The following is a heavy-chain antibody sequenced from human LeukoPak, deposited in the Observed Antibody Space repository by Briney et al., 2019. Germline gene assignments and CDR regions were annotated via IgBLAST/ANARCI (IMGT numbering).Heavy chain of an antibody. CDR1: GITLSNYA. D-gene: IGHD3-10*01. J-gene: IGHJ4*02. CDR3: AKRGIVIRGVLIIGFHKEAYYFDY. CDR2: VSESGGST. Sequence: GGSLRLSCVVSGITLSNYAMSWVRQAPGKGLEWVSGVSESGGSTKYADSVKGRFTISRDNSLNTVYLQMNSLRAEDTAVYFCAKRGIVIRGVLIIGFHKEAYYFDYWGQGILVTVSS. V-gene: IGHV3-23*01.